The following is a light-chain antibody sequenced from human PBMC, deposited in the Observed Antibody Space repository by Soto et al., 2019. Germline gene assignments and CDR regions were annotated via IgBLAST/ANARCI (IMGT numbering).Light chain of an antibody. CDR3: QQRNRWPPVT. CDR2: DAF. Sequence: PGERATLSCRASPSVSNSLAWYQHKPGQAPRLLIYDAFNRATGVPTRFSGSGSGTDFTLTISSLEPEDFAVYYCQQRNRWPPVTFGGGTKVDIK. V-gene: IGKV3-11*01. CDR1: PSVSNS. J-gene: IGKJ4*01.